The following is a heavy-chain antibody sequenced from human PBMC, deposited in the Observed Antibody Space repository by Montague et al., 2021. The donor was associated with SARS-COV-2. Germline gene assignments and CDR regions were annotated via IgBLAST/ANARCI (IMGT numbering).Heavy chain of an antibody. D-gene: IGHD3-10*01. V-gene: IGHV2-70*11. CDR1: GFSLSTSGMC. CDR2: IDWDDDK. Sequence: PALVKPTQTLTLTCTFSGFSLSTSGMCVSWIRQPPGKALEWLARIDWDDDKYYSTSLKTRLTIPKDTSKNQVVLTMTNMDPVDTATYYCARIVGVLLWFGESDYGMDVWGQGTAVTVSS. CDR3: ARIVGVLLWFGESDYGMDV. J-gene: IGHJ6*02.